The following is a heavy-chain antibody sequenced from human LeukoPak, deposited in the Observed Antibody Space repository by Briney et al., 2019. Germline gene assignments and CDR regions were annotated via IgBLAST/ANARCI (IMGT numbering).Heavy chain of an antibody. D-gene: IGHD1-26*01. CDR3: ASAVPAIVIPQNGFDI. V-gene: IGHV1-2*06. CDR2: IHPYSGGS. CDR1: GYTFTGYY. Sequence: ASVKVSCKASGYTFTGYYVHWVRQAPGQGLEWMGRIHPYSGGSNSAQKFQGRVTMARDMSINTVYMELSGLRSDDTALYYCASAVPAIVIPQNGFDIWGPGTMVTVSS. J-gene: IGHJ3*02.